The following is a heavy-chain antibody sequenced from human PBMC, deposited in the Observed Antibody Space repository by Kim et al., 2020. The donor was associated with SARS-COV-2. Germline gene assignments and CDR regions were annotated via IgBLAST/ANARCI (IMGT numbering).Heavy chain of an antibody. D-gene: IGHD4-4*01. J-gene: IGHJ4*02. Sequence: SETLSLTCAVYGGSFSGYYWSWIRQPPGKGLEWIGEINHSGSTNYNPSLKSRVTISVDTSKNQFSLKLSSVTAADTAVYYCARGFLGLQGYFDYWGQGTL. V-gene: IGHV4-34*01. CDR2: INHSGST. CDR3: ARGFLGLQGYFDY. CDR1: GGSFSGYY.